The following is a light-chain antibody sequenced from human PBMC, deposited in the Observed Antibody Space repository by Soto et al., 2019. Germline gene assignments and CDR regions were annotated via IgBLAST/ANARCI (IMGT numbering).Light chain of an antibody. V-gene: IGKV1-5*01. CDR1: QGIGSS. CDR3: QQSYSTPWT. J-gene: IGKJ5*01. Sequence: DIQMTQSPSTLSASVGDRVTITCRASQGIGSSLAWYQQKPGKAPNLLISDASSLERGVPSRFSGSGSGTDFTLTISSLQPEDFATHYCQQSYSTPWTFGQGTRLEI. CDR2: DAS.